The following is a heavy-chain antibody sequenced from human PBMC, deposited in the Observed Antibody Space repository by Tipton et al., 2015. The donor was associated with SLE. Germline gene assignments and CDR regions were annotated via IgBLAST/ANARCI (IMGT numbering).Heavy chain of an antibody. CDR1: GFTFSSYA. CDR2: ISGSGGST. D-gene: IGHD3-22*01. Sequence: SLRLSCAASGFTFSSYAMSWVRQAPGKGLEWVSPISGSGGSTYYADSVKGRLTISRDNSKNTLYLQMNSLRAEDTAVYYCAKQRITMIVGYDAFDIWGQGTMVTVSS. J-gene: IGHJ3*02. CDR3: AKQRITMIVGYDAFDI. V-gene: IGHV3-23*01.